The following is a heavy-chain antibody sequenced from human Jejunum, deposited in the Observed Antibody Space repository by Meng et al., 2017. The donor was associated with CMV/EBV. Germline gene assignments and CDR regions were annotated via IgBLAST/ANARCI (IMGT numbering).Heavy chain of an antibody. CDR3: ARVPSSSGCNWFDP. J-gene: IGHJ5*02. Sequence: SGGSVSTYYGSWIRQPPGKGLEWVAYIYYRGSTYYNPSLKSRLTISVDASKNHFSLNLSSVTAADTAVYYCARVPSSSGCNWFDPWGQGILVTVSS. CDR1: GGSVSTYY. V-gene: IGHV4-30-4*08. CDR2: IYYRGST. D-gene: IGHD6-6*01.